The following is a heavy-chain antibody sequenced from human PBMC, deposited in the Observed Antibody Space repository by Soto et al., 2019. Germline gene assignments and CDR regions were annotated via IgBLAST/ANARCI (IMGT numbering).Heavy chain of an antibody. Sequence: SETLSLTCTVSGGSISSYYWSWIRQPPGKGLEWIGYIYYSGSTNYNPSLKSRVTISVDTSKNQFSLKLSSVTAADTAVYYCARVLLWFGDLHYYMDVWGKGTTVTVSS. D-gene: IGHD3-10*01. CDR1: GGSISSYY. J-gene: IGHJ6*03. CDR2: IYYSGST. CDR3: ARVLLWFGDLHYYMDV. V-gene: IGHV4-59*01.